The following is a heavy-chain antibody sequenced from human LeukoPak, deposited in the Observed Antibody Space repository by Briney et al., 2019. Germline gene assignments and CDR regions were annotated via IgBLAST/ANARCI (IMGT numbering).Heavy chain of an antibody. CDR1: GYSFSSYW. V-gene: IGHV5-51*01. D-gene: IGHD3-3*01. Sequence: GESLKISCKGSGYSFSSYWIGWVRQMPGKGLEWIGIIYPGDSDTRYSPSFQGQVTMSADKSISTAYLQWSSLKDSDTAMYYCARRDYDFWSALGAFDIWGQGTMVTVSS. J-gene: IGHJ3*02. CDR2: IYPGDSDT. CDR3: ARRDYDFWSALGAFDI.